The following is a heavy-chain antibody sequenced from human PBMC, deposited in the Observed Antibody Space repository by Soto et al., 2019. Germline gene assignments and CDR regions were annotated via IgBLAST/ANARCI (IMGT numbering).Heavy chain of an antibody. Sequence: QVQLQQWGAGLLKPSETLSLTCAVYGGSISRDYWSWIRQPPGKGLEWIGESTHSGSTNYNRSLGSRVTISVDTSKNQFSLKVNSVSAAYTAVYYCARGRTVSTYSSYCYFGWYFDLWGRGDLVTVSS. D-gene: IGHD6-6*01. J-gene: IGHJ2*01. CDR1: GGSISRDY. V-gene: IGHV4-34*01. CDR3: ARGRTVSTYSSYCYFGWYFDL. CDR2: STHSGST.